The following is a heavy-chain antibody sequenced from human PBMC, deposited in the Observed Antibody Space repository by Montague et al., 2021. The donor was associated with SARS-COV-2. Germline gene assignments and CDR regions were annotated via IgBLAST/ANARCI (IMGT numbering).Heavy chain of an antibody. CDR2: INHSGTT. V-gene: IGHV4-34*01. CDR3: ARLASGWWELTLDY. CDR1: DGSFSDFY. Sequence: SETLSLTCAVFDGSFSDFYWSWIRQPPGKGLEWIGEINHSGTTYYNPSLKSRVTISVDTSKNQFSLKLSSVTAADTAVYYCARLASGWWELTLDYWGQGTLVTVSS. J-gene: IGHJ4*02. D-gene: IGHD2-15*01.